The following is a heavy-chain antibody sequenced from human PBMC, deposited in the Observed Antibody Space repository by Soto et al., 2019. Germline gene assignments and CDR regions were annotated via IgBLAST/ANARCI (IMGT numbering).Heavy chain of an antibody. D-gene: IGHD2-15*01. J-gene: IGHJ4*02. V-gene: IGHV3-30*18. CDR2: ISYDGSNK. CDR3: AKETYSGPLDY. CDR1: GFTFSSYG. Sequence: QVQLVESGGGVVQPGRSLRLSCAASGFTFSSYGMHWVRQAPGKGLEWVAVISYDGSNKYYADSVKGPFTISRDNSKNTLYLQMNSLRAEDTAVYYCAKETYSGPLDYWGQGTLVTVSS.